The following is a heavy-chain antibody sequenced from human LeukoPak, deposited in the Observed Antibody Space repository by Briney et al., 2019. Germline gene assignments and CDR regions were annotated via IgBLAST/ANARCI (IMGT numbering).Heavy chain of an antibody. CDR3: ARLATFGSSWYRNYYYYMDV. Sequence: PGGSLTLSCAASGFTFSSNWMTWVRQAPGKGLEWVANIKEDGSEKYYVDSVKGRFTISRDNAKNSLYLQMNSLRAEDTAVYYCARLATFGSSWYRNYYYYMDVWGKGTTVTVSS. V-gene: IGHV3-7*01. CDR2: IKEDGSEK. J-gene: IGHJ6*03. D-gene: IGHD6-13*01. CDR1: GFTFSSNW.